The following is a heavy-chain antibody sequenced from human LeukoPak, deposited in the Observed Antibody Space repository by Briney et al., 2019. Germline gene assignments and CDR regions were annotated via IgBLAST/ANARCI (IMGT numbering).Heavy chain of an antibody. D-gene: IGHD4-23*01. CDR1: GYTFTNYF. J-gene: IGHJ4*02. Sequence: GASVKVSCKTSGYTFTNYFIHWVRQAPGQGREWMGIINPSGGSTTFSPKFQGRITLTRDTSTNTVYLDLSSLRSEDTAVYYCARDGDYHGNSVHFDYWGQGTQVTVSS. CDR3: ARDGDYHGNSVHFDY. V-gene: IGHV1-46*01. CDR2: INPSGGST.